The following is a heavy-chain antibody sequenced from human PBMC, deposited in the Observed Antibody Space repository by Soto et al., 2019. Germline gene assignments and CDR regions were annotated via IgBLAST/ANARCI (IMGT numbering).Heavy chain of an antibody. Sequence: GGSLRLSCAASGFSISDCSMNWVRRAPGKGLEWIPYISTNNDAIYYADSVKGRFTISRDNAKNSLYLQMNSLRAEDTAVYYCASVLGSRRSGSYPSYWGQGTLVTVSS. V-gene: IGHV3-48*01. CDR3: ASVLGSRRSGSYPSY. J-gene: IGHJ4*02. D-gene: IGHD3-10*01. CDR2: ISTNNDAI. CDR1: GFSISDCS.